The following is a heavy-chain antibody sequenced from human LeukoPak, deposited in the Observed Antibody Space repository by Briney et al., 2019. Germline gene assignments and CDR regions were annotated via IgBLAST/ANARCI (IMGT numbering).Heavy chain of an antibody. D-gene: IGHD3-9*01. V-gene: IGHV3-74*01. CDR3: TTFGIDWSLSY. Sequence: GGSMRLSCAASGFIFSSWWMIWFRRLPGKGLVSVSHINTDGSYIRYADSVKGRFTISRDNAKNTLYLQMNSLRPEDTGVYYCTTFGIDWSLSYWGQGALVTVSS. CDR2: INTDGSYI. J-gene: IGHJ4*02. CDR1: GFIFSSWW.